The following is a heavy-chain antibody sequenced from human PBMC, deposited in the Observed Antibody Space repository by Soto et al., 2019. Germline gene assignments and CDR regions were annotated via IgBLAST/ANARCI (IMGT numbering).Heavy chain of an antibody. J-gene: IGHJ4*02. CDR1: GGSFSGYY. D-gene: IGHD3-10*01. CDR3: ARGPPLLWFGQYSSFDY. V-gene: IGHV4-34*01. CDR2: INHSGST. Sequence: SETLSLTCAVYGGSFSGYYWSWICQPPGKGLEWIGEINHSGSTNYNPSLKSRVTISVDTSKNQFSLKLSSVTAADTAVYYCARGPPLLWFGQYSSFDYWGQGTLVTVSS.